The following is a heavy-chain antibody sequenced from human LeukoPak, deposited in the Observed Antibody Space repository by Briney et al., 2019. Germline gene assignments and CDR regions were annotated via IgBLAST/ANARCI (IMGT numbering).Heavy chain of an antibody. D-gene: IGHD4-23*01. V-gene: IGHV3-23*01. Sequence: GGSLRLSCAASGFTFSSYAMSWVRQAPGKGLEWVSAISGSGGSTYYADSVKGRFTISRDNSKNTLYLQMNSLRAEDTAVYYCAKESLRTGTTVVTPYYFDYWGQGTLVTVSS. CDR2: ISGSGGST. CDR3: AKESLRTGTTVVTPYYFDY. CDR1: GFTFSSYA. J-gene: IGHJ4*02.